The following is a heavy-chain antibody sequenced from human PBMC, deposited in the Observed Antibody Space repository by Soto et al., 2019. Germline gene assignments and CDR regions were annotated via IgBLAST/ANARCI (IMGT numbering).Heavy chain of an antibody. J-gene: IGHJ1*01. Sequence: QVQLVESGGGVVQPGRSLRLSCAASGFTFSSYGMHWVRQAPGKGLEWVAVIWYDGSNKYYADSVKGRFTISRDNSKNTLYLQMNSLRAEDTAVYYFARDERCEDIVLLPSAMKKMGFQHWGQGTLVTVSS. CDR3: ARDERCEDIVLLPSAMKKMGFQH. D-gene: IGHD2-2*01. CDR1: GFTFSSYG. V-gene: IGHV3-33*01. CDR2: IWYDGSNK.